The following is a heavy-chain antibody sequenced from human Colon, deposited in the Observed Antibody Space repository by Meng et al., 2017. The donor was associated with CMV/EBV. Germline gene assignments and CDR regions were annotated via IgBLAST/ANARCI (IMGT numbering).Heavy chain of an antibody. V-gene: IGHV4-61*01. Sequence: SETLSLTCTVSSDSVSSGSSYWSWIRQSPGRGLEWIGYIYYIGDATYNPSLKSRVTMSIDTSKNQFSLKLTSVSAADTAVYYCARSKDIVIVEAAQAVFDIWGQGTMVTVSS. CDR2: IYYIGDA. J-gene: IGHJ3*02. CDR3: ARSKDIVIVEAAQAVFDI. D-gene: IGHD2-15*01. CDR1: SDSVSSGSSY.